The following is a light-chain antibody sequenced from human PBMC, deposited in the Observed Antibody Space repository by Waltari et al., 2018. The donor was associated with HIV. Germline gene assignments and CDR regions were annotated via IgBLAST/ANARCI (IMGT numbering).Light chain of an antibody. CDR2: NDD. J-gene: IGLJ2*01. CDR1: NIGALR. Sequence: SYVLTPPPSVSVAPGQTARIACGGNNIGALRWHWYQQKTGQAPGLVVVNDDGRPPGVPARFSGSNSGNTATLAISTVEAGDEADYYCYVSYNTSDHLVFGGGTKLTVL. V-gene: IGLV3-21*02. CDR3: YVSYNTSDHLV.